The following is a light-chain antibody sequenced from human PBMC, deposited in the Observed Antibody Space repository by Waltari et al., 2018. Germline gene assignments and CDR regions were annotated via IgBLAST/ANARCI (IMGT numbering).Light chain of an antibody. CDR1: STDVGGYNS. V-gene: IGLV2-14*01. CDR3: SSQSSNDVVL. CDR2: DVS. J-gene: IGLJ2*01. Sequence: SALTQPASVSGSPGQSVTILCAGISTDVGGYNSASWYQEHPGQAPRVIIYDVSDRPSGVSDRFSGSKSGNTASLTISGLQAEDEADYYCSSQSSNDVVLFGGGTKLTVL.